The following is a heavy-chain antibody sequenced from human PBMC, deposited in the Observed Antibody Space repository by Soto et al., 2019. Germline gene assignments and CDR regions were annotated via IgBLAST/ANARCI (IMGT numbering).Heavy chain of an antibody. V-gene: IGHV4-59*01. D-gene: IGHD3-3*01. J-gene: IGHJ6*02. CDR3: ARYYDFWRGPNNYGMDV. CDR1: GGSISSYY. Sequence: SETLSLTCTVSGGSISSYYWSWIRQPPGKRLEWIGYIYYSGSTNYNPSLKSRVTISVDTSKNQFSLKLNSVTAADTAVYYCARYYDFWRGPNNYGMDVWGQGTTVTVSS. CDR2: IYYSGST.